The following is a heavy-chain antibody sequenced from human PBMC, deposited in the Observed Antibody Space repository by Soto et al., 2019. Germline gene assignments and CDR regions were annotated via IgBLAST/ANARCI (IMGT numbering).Heavy chain of an antibody. J-gene: IGHJ6*02. D-gene: IGHD3-3*01. CDR3: ARGGYLRSGYYYYGMDV. V-gene: IGHV4-34*01. Sequence: SETLSLTCTVSGGSMSRGDYYWSWIRQPPGKGLEWIGEINHSGSTNYNTSLKRRVTISVDTSKNNFSLKLSSVTAADTAVYFCARGGYLRSGYYYYGMDVWGQGTTVTVSS. CDR1: GGSMSRGDYY. CDR2: INHSGST.